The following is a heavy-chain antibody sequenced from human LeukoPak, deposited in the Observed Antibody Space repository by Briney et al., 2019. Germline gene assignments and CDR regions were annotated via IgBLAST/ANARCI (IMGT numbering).Heavy chain of an antibody. CDR3: ARGGVDYYGSGTYYLMYYFDY. D-gene: IGHD3-10*01. Sequence: GGSLRLSCAASGFTFNTYGMSWVRQAPGKGLEWVSGISGSGGATYYADSVKGRFTISRDDPHNTLYLQMNSLRAEDTAVYFCARGGVDYYGSGTYYLMYYFDYWGQGALITVSS. J-gene: IGHJ4*02. CDR2: ISGSGGAT. CDR1: GFTFNTYG. V-gene: IGHV3-23*01.